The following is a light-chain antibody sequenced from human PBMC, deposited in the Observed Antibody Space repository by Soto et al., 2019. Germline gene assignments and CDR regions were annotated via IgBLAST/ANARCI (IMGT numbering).Light chain of an antibody. CDR1: QSISTY. V-gene: IGKV1-39*01. Sequence: IQMTQSPSSLSASVGDRVTITCRASQSISTYLNWYQQKPGTAPNLLIYAASNLQSGVPSRFSGSGSGTDFTLTISSLRPEDFATYFCQQSYSTPFTFGPGTTVDI. CDR3: QQSYSTPFT. J-gene: IGKJ3*01. CDR2: AAS.